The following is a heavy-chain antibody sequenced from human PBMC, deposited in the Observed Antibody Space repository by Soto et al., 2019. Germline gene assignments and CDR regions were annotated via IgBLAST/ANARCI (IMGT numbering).Heavy chain of an antibody. CDR2: IYHSGST. V-gene: IGHV4-30-2*01. J-gene: IGHJ5*02. CDR3: ARGFFLATFDP. Sequence: SETLSLTCAVSGGSISSCGYSWSWIRQPPGKGLEWIGYIYHSGSTYYNPSLKSRVTITVDRSKNQFSLKLSSVTAADTAVYYCARGFFLATFDPWGQGTLVTVSS. CDR1: GGSISSCGYS. D-gene: IGHD3-3*01.